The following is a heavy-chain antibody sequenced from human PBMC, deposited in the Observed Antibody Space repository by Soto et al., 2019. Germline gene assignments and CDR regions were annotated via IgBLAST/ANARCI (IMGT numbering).Heavy chain of an antibody. CDR1: GYTFTSYD. CDR2: MNPNSGNT. V-gene: IGHV1-8*01. J-gene: IGHJ6*02. CDR3: ARGARATGDYGMDV. Sequence: QVQLVQSGAEVKKPGASVKVSCKASGYTFTSYDINWVRQATGQGLEWMGWMNPNSGNTGYAQKFQGRVTMTRNTSMSTAYMELSSLRSEDTAVYYCARGARATGDYGMDVWGQGTTVTVSS.